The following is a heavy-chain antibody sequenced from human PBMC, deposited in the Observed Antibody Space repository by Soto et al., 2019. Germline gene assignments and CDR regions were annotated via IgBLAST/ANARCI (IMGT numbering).Heavy chain of an antibody. CDR3: ARDRGWSLLDY. CDR1: GFTFSTYW. CDR2: TDTDGSDT. D-gene: IGHD6-19*01. Sequence: EVQLVESGGGLVQPGGSLRLSCAASGFTFSTYWMYWVRQVPGKGLVWVSRTDTDGSDTSYADSVKGRFTISRDNAKNTLYLQMNSLRAEDTAVYYCARDRGWSLLDYWGQGTLVTVSS. J-gene: IGHJ4*02. V-gene: IGHV3-74*01.